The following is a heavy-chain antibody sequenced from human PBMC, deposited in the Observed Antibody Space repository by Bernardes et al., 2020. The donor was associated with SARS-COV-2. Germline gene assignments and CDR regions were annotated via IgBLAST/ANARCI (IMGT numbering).Heavy chain of an antibody. Sequence: GGSLRLSCGSSGFTVSVYWMHWVRQGPGKGLVWVARVNSDGSRITYADSVKGRFTISRDNAKNTLYLQMNSLRAEDTAVYYCAREEGYVLGLSYHYYGMEVWGQGTTVTVSS. J-gene: IGHJ6*02. CDR2: VNSDGSRI. CDR1: GFTVSVYW. D-gene: IGHD5-12*01. V-gene: IGHV3-74*03. CDR3: AREEGYVLGLSYHYYGMEV.